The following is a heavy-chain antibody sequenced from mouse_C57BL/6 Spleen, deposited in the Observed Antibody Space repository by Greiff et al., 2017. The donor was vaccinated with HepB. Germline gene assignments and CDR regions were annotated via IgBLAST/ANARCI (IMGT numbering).Heavy chain of an antibody. CDR2: IDPNSGGT. CDR3: ARQGYSTRYWYFDV. V-gene: IGHV1-72*01. D-gene: IGHD2-5*01. J-gene: IGHJ1*03. CDR1: GYTFTSYW. Sequence: QVQLKQPGAELVKPGASVKLSCKASGYTFTSYWVHWVKQRPGRGLEWIGRIDPNSGGTKYNEKFKSKATLTVDKPSSTAYMQLSSLTSEDSAVYYCARQGYSTRYWYFDVWGTGTTVTVSS.